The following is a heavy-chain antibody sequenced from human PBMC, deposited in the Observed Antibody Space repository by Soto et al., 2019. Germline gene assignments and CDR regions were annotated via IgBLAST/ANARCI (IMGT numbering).Heavy chain of an antibody. J-gene: IGHJ3*01. CDR1: GYTFTSYG. V-gene: IGHV1-18*01. Sequence: QVQLVQSGAEVKKPGASVKVSCKASGYTFTSYGISWVRQAPGQGLEWMVWISAYNGTTNYAQKLEGRVTVTTDTSTSTAYMELRSLSSDHTAVYYCARSGVVGATDDAFDLLGQGTIVTVSS. CDR3: ARSGVVGATDDAFDL. CDR2: ISAYNGTT. D-gene: IGHD1-26*01.